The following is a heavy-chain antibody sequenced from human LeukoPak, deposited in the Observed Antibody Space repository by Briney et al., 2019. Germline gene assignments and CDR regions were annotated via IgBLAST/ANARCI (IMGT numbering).Heavy chain of an antibody. V-gene: IGHV3-23*01. CDR3: AKIDSPRVGWRAPFDY. CDR2: ISGAGRET. Sequence: GGSLRLSCEASGFTFGGSAMSWVRQAPGKGLEWISDISGAGRETYYADSVKGRFTIFRDNSKNTLYLQLNSLGAEDTAVYFCAKIDSPRVGWRAPFDYWGQGTLVTVSS. CDR1: GFTFGGSA. J-gene: IGHJ4*02. D-gene: IGHD6-19*01.